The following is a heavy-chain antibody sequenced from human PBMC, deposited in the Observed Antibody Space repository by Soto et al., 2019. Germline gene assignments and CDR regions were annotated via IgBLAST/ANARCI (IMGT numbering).Heavy chain of an antibody. CDR3: ARDDGDFYDFWSGYLRAPHFDY. CDR1: GFTFSSYW. CDR2: IKQDGSEK. Sequence: PGGSLRLSCAASGFTFSSYWMSWVRQAPGKGLEWVANIKQDGSEKYYVDSVKGRFTTSRDNAKNSLYLQMNSLRAEDTAVYYCARDDGDFYDFWSGYLRAPHFDYWGQGTLVTVSS. J-gene: IGHJ4*02. V-gene: IGHV3-7*01. D-gene: IGHD3-3*01.